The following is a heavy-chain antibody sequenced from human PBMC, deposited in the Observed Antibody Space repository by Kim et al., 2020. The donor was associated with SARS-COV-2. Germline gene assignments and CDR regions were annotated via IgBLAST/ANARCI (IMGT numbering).Heavy chain of an antibody. CDR2: IDPSDSYT. CDR3: ARQGKDVDTAMVTS. Sequence: GESLKISCKGSGYSFTSYWISWVRQMPGKGLEWMGRIDPSDSYTNYSPSFQGHVTISADKSISTTYLQWSSLKASDTAMYYCARQGKDVDTAMVTSWGQGTLVTVSS. J-gene: IGHJ5*02. V-gene: IGHV5-10-1*01. CDR1: GYSFTSYW. D-gene: IGHD5-18*01.